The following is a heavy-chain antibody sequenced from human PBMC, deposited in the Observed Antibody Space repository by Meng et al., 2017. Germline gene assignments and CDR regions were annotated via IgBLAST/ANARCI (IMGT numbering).Heavy chain of an antibody. CDR1: GYTFTGYY. D-gene: IGHD3-22*01. J-gene: IGHJ4*02. V-gene: IGHV1-2*06. CDR2: INPNSGGT. Sequence: ASVKVSCKASGYTFTGYYMHWVRQAPGQGLEWMVRINPNSGGTNYAQKFQGRVTMTRDTSISTAYMELSRLRSDDTAVYYCARSRLNYYDSSGYFLDYWGQGTLVTVSS. CDR3: ARSRLNYYDSSGYFLDY.